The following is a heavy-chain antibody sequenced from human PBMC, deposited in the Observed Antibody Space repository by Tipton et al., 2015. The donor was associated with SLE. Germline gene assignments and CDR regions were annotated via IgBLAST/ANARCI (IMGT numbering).Heavy chain of an antibody. CDR3: ARDPWYYDSSGYQGFDY. J-gene: IGHJ4*02. D-gene: IGHD3-22*01. V-gene: IGHV4-31*03. Sequence: TLSLTCTVSGGSISSADYYWSWIRQHPGKGLEWIGYIYYTMSAYYNPSLKSRVIISLDTSKNHFSLKLSSVTAADTAVYYCARDPWYYDSSGYQGFDYWGQGTLVTVSS. CDR2: IYYTMSA. CDR1: GGSISSADYY.